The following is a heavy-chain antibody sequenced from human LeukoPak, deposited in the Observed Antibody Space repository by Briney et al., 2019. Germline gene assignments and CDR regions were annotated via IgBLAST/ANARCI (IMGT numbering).Heavy chain of an antibody. J-gene: IGHJ2*01. D-gene: IGHD3-10*01. CDR2: ISYSGTT. CDR1: GGSITTSSF. Sequence: SETLSLTCIVSGGSITTSSFWGWIRQPPGKGLEWIATISYSGTTYYNPSLKSRVTISQDTSRDQFSLNLSSVTAADTAVYYCVRPYQDFGDYWYFDLWGRGTLVAVSS. V-gene: IGHV4-39*01. CDR3: VRPYQDFGDYWYFDL.